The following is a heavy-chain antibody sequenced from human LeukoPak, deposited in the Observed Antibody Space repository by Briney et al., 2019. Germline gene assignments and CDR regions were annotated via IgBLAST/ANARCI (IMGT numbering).Heavy chain of an antibody. CDR3: ARRGVGSSGYYYFDY. D-gene: IGHD3-22*01. Sequence: GGSLRLSCAASGLTFSTYTMHWVRQAPGKGLEWVALISYDGNNKYSADSVKGRFTISRDNSKNTLYLQMNSLGAEDTAVYYCARRGVGSSGYYYFDYWGQGTLVTVSS. V-gene: IGHV3-30-3*01. CDR1: GLTFSTYT. CDR2: ISYDGNNK. J-gene: IGHJ4*02.